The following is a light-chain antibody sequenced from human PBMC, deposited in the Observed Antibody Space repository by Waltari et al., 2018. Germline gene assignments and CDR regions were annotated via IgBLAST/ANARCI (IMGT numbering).Light chain of an antibody. CDR2: LNSDGSH. Sequence: QLVLTQSPSASASLGASVTLTCTLSSGHNSYAIPWHQQQPEKGPRYLMKLNSDGSHSKGDGIPDRFSGSSSGAERYLTISSLQSEDEADYYCQTWDSGTVVFGGGTKLTVL. V-gene: IGLV4-69*01. CDR1: SGHNSYA. CDR3: QTWDSGTVV. J-gene: IGLJ2*01.